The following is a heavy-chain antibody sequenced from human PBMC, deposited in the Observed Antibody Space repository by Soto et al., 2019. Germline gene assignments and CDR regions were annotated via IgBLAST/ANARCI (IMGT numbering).Heavy chain of an antibody. V-gene: IGHV1-69*02. Sequence: QVQLVQSGAEVKKPGSSVKVSCKASGGTFSSYTISWVRQAPGQGLEWMGRIIPILGIGNYAKKFQGRVTITADKSTSTAYMELSSLRSEDTAVYYCARYRGDAYNWNWGQGTLVTVSS. CDR2: IIPILGIG. CDR1: GGTFSSYT. J-gene: IGHJ4*02. D-gene: IGHD1-1*01. CDR3: ARYRGDAYNWN.